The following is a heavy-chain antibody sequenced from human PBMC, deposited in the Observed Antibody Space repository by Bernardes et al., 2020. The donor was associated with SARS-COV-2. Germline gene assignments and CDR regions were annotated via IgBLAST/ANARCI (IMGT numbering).Heavy chain of an antibody. CDR2: IHYSGST. CDR1: GDSINSYY. CDR3: ARDFKTRGAGSALL. J-gene: IGHJ4*02. V-gene: IGHV4-59*01. Sequence: SETLSLTCTVSGDSINSYYWSWIRQPPGKGLEWIGYIHYSGSTDYNPSLKSRVTISVDRSKNQFSLKLDSVTAEDTAVYYCARDFKTRGAGSALLWGQGTLVTVSS. D-gene: IGHD6-19*01.